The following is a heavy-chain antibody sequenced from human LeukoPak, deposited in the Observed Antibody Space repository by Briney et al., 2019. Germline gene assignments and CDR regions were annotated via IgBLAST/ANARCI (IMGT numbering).Heavy chain of an antibody. V-gene: IGHV3-23*01. J-gene: IGHJ4*02. Sequence: GRSLRLSCAASGFTFNNYAMSWVRQAPGKGLEWVSTISGGGGNTYYADSVKGRFIISKDNSNNTLYLQINSLRVEDTAVYYCAKSAYYPGGYSDSWGRGTLVTVSS. CDR3: AKSAYYPGGYSDS. CDR1: GFTFNNYA. CDR2: ISGGGGNT. D-gene: IGHD3-10*01.